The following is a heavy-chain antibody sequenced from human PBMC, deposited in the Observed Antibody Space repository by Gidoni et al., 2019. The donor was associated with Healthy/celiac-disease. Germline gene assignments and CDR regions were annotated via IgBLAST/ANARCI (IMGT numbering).Heavy chain of an antibody. D-gene: IGHD3-22*01. Sequence: EVQLVESGGDLVQPGGSLRLSCAASGFTVSSNYMSWVRQAPGKGLEWVSLIYSGGSTYYTDSVKGRFTISRDNSKNTLYLQMNSLRAEDTAVYYCVRVADFYDPPIWGQGTLVTVSS. V-gene: IGHV3-66*01. J-gene: IGHJ4*02. CDR1: GFTVSSNY. CDR3: VRVADFYDPPI. CDR2: IYSGGST.